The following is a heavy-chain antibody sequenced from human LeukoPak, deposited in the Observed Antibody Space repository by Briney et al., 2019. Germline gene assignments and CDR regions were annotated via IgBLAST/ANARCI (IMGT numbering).Heavy chain of an antibody. CDR2: INHSGST. CDR3: ANGSGSLFDY. D-gene: IGHD3-10*01. CDR1: GGSFSGYY. Sequence: TETLSLTCAAYGGSFSGYYWSWIRQPPGKGLEWIGEINHSGSTNYNPSLKSRVTISVDTSKNQFSLKLSSVTAADTAVYYCANGSGSLFDYWGQGTLVTVSS. V-gene: IGHV4-34*01. J-gene: IGHJ4*02.